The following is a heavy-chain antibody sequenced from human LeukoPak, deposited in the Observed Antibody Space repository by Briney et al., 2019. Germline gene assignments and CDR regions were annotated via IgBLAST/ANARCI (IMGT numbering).Heavy chain of an antibody. J-gene: IGHJ4*02. D-gene: IGHD1-26*01. CDR1: GFTFSSSP. Sequence: PGGSLRLSCAASGFTFSSSPMSWVRQAPGKGLEWVSGISDSGGNTYYADSVKGRFTISRDNSKNTLYLQMNSLGAEDTAVYYCAKGYSRSWEDWGQGTLVTVSA. CDR2: ISDSGGNT. V-gene: IGHV3-23*01. CDR3: AKGYSRSWED.